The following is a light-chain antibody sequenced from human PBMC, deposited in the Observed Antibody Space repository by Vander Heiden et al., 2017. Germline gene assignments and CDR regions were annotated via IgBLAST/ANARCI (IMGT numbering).Light chain of an antibody. V-gene: IGLV3-25*03. J-gene: IGLJ3*02. CDR3: QSADSSGTYPV. CDR1: ALPKQY. CDR2: KDS. Sequence: SYSLTQPPSGSVSPGQTARITCSGDALPKQYAYWYQQKPGQAPVLVIYKDSERPSGIPERFSGSSSGTTVTLTISGVQAEDEADYYCQSADSSGTYPVFGGGTKLTVL.